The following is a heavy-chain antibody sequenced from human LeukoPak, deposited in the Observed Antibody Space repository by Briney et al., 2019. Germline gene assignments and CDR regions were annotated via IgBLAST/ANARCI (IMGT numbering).Heavy chain of an antibody. D-gene: IGHD5-24*01. Sequence: PGGSLRLSCAVSGFTFSNYGMHWVRQAPGKGLEWVADIWHDGSNEYYTDSVMGRFTVSRDNSKNTLYRQMNSLRAGDTAVYYCARLQTRTIDYWGQGALVTVSS. CDR2: IWHDGSNE. CDR3: ARLQTRTIDY. CDR1: GFTFSNYG. V-gene: IGHV3-33*01. J-gene: IGHJ4*02.